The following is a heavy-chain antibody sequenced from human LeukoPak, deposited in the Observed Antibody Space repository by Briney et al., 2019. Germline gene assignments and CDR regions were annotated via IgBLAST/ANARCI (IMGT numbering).Heavy chain of an antibody. CDR2: IYYSGST. J-gene: IGHJ4*02. Sequence: SETLSLTRTVSGGSISSGDYYWSWIRQPPGKGLEWIGYIYYSGSTYYNPSLKSRATISVDTSKNQFSLKLSSVTAADTAVYYCARDYYYDSSGYLLDWGQGTLVTVSS. D-gene: IGHD3-22*01. V-gene: IGHV4-30-4*01. CDR3: ARDYYYDSSGYLLD. CDR1: GGSISSGDYY.